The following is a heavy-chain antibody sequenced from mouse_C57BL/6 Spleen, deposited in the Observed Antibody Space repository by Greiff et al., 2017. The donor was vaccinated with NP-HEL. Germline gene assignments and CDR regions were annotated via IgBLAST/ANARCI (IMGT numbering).Heavy chain of an antibody. Sequence: VQLKESGAELVRPGASVKLSCTASGFNIKDDYMHWVKQRPEQGLEWIGWIDPENGDTEYASKFQGKATITADTSSNTAYLQLSSLTSEDTAVYYCTPFPIAYWGQGTLVTVSA. CDR3: TPFPIAY. V-gene: IGHV14-4*01. CDR1: GFNIKDDY. J-gene: IGHJ3*01. CDR2: IDPENGDT.